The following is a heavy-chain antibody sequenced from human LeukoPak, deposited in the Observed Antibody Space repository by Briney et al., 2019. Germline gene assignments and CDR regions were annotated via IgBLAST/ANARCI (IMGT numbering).Heavy chain of an antibody. CDR2: ISYNGGFI. CDR3: AKVRGKYTSHFFFDY. CDR1: GFTFDDYA. D-gene: IGHD6-19*01. J-gene: IGHJ4*02. Sequence: GGSLRLSCAGSGFTFDDYAMHWVRQAPGKGLEWLSIISYNGGFIDYADSVKARFTISRDNAKNSLYLQLDSLRAEDTAIYYCAKVRGKYTSHFFFDYRGQGTLVTVSS. V-gene: IGHV3-9*01.